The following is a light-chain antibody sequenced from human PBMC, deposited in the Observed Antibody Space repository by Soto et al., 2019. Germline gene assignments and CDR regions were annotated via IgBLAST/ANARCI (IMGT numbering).Light chain of an antibody. Sequence: EIVLTQSPGPLSLSPGERATLSCRASQNVGSSYLAGYQQKPGQAPRLLISGASSRATGVPDRFSGSESGTDFTLTISSLEPEDVAVYYCQQYSSTLYTFGQGTKLEIK. J-gene: IGKJ2*01. V-gene: IGKV3-20*01. CDR3: QQYSSTLYT. CDR2: GAS. CDR1: QNVGSSY.